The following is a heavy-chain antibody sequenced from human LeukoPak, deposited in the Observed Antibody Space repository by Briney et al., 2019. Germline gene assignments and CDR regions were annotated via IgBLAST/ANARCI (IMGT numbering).Heavy chain of an antibody. CDR1: GDSISSSRYY. V-gene: IGHV4-39*07. CDR3: AASPGDFHSDYFDY. J-gene: IGHJ4*02. Sequence: TSETLSLTCIVSGDSISSSRYYWGWNRQPPGKGLEWIGTINNSGSTYYNPSLKSRVTISVDTSKNQFSLKLSSVTAADTAVYYCAASPGDFHSDYFDYWGQGTLVTVSS. CDR2: INNSGST. D-gene: IGHD4-17*01.